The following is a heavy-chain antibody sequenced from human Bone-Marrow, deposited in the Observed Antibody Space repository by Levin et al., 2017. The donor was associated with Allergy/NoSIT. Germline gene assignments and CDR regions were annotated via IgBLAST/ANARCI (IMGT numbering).Heavy chain of an antibody. Sequence: GGSLRLSCAASGFTFSSYAMHWVRQAPGKGLEWVAVISYDGSNKYYADSVKGRFTISRDNSKNTLYLQMNSLRAEDTAVYYCARVYGSGSRTVRVLDYWGQGTLVTVSS. V-gene: IGHV3-30*04. CDR3: ARVYGSGSRTVRVLDY. D-gene: IGHD3-10*01. J-gene: IGHJ4*02. CDR2: ISYDGSNK. CDR1: GFTFSSYA.